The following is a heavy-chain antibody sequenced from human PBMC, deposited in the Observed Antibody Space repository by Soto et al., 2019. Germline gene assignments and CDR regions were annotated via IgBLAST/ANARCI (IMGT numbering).Heavy chain of an antibody. CDR1: GYTFTGYY. V-gene: IGHV1-2*04. J-gene: IGHJ4*02. D-gene: IGHD3-9*01. CDR2: INPNSGGT. Sequence: ASVKVSCKGAGYTFTGYYMHWVRQAPGQGLEWMGWINPNSGGTNYAQKFQGWVTMTRDTSISTAYMELSRLRSDDTAVYYCARSGEDYDILTGYYDTFAYWAQGTLVTVSS. CDR3: ARSGEDYDILTGYYDTFAY.